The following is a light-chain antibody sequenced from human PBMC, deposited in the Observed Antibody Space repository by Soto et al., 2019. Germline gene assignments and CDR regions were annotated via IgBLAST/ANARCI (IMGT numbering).Light chain of an antibody. CDR1: QSISSY. V-gene: IGKV1-39*01. J-gene: IGKJ2*01. CDR3: QQSYSTPHT. Sequence: DLQMTQSPSSLSASVGDRVTITCRASQSISSYLNWYQQKPGKAPKLLIYAASSLQSGVPSRFSGSGSGTDFTLTISSLQPEDFATYHCQQSYSTPHTFGQGTKLEIK. CDR2: AAS.